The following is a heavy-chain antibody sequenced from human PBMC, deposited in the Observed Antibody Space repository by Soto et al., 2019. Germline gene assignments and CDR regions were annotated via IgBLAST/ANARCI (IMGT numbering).Heavy chain of an antibody. CDR1: GGSFSGYY. D-gene: IGHD3-10*01. Sequence: SETLSLTCAVYGGSFSGYYWSWIRQPPGKGLEWIGEINHSGSTNYNPSLKSRVTISVDTSKNQFSLKLSSVTAADTAVYYCATGYGSGSAENWFDTWGQGTLVTVSS. V-gene: IGHV4-34*01. CDR3: ATGYGSGSAENWFDT. J-gene: IGHJ5*02. CDR2: INHSGST.